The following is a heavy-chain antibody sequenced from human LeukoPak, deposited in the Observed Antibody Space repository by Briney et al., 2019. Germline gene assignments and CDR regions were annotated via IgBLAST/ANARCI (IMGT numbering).Heavy chain of an antibody. CDR3: ASLLRLHYYGSGSYYNR. V-gene: IGHV4-34*01. Sequence: SETLSFTCAVYGGSFSGYYWGWIRQPPGKGLEGIGGIYYSGSTYYNPSLKSRVTISVDTSKNQFSLKLSSVTAADTAVYYCASLLRLHYYGSGSYYNRWGQGTLVTVSS. J-gene: IGHJ4*02. CDR1: GGSFSGYY. CDR2: IYYSGST. D-gene: IGHD3-10*01.